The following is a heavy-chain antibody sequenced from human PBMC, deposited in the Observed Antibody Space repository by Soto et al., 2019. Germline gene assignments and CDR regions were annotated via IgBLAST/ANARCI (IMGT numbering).Heavy chain of an antibody. CDR2: IYNTGRT. Sequence: HPGGSLRLSCAVSGFSVSDNYMAWVRQPPGKGLEWVSMIYNTGRTNSADPLQGRFAIARDNSRNTVYLQMDSLRVDDTAIYYCARAPSYRGSPMGALDIWGLGTLVTVSS. V-gene: IGHV3-53*01. J-gene: IGHJ3*02. CDR1: GFSVSDNY. CDR3: ARAPSYRGSPMGALDI. D-gene: IGHD5-12*01.